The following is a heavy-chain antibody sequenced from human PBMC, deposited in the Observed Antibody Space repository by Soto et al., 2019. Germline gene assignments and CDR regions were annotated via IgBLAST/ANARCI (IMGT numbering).Heavy chain of an antibody. V-gene: IGHV1-18*01. CDR2: ISAYNGNT. CDR1: GYPLTSYG. Sequence: ASVKVSCKDSGYPLTSYGISWVRQAPGQGLEWMGWISAYNGNTNYAQKLQGRVTMTTDTSTSSAYMELRSLRSDDTAVYYCARHNVRRQYYYYGMEVWGQGATVTVSS. CDR3: ARHNVRRQYYYYGMEV. D-gene: IGHD1-20*01. J-gene: IGHJ6*02.